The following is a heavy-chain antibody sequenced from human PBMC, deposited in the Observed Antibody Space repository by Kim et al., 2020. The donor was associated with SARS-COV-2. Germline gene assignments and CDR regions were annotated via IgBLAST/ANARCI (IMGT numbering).Heavy chain of an antibody. V-gene: IGHV3-74*01. J-gene: IGHJ4*02. CDR3: ASRSTGYGWDKFDY. Sequence: ADSVKGVFTIPRDNDRNTLYLQMNSLRAEDTAVYYCASRSTGYGWDKFDYWGQGTLVTVSS. D-gene: IGHD3-16*01.